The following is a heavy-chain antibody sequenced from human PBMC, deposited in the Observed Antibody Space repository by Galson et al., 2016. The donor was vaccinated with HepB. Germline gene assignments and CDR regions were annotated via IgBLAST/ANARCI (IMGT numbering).Heavy chain of an antibody. J-gene: IGHJ5*02. Sequence: PSLVKPTQTLTLTCTFSGFSLSTSGVGVGWFRQPPGKALECLGLIYWDDDKRYSPSLKRRLTITKDTSKSQVVLRMTNMGPVDTATYYCARLGYYTGGWFDPWGQGTLVTVSS. D-gene: IGHD3-3*01. CDR2: IYWDDDK. CDR1: GFSLSTSGVG. V-gene: IGHV2-5*02. CDR3: ARLGYYTGGWFDP.